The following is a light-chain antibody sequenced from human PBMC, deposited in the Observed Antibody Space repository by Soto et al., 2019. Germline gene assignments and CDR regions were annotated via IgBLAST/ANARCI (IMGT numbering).Light chain of an antibody. V-gene: IGKV1-5*02. J-gene: IGKJ1*01. CDR1: QSISNW. CDR3: QQYNSYSLT. CDR2: DAS. Sequence: DIQMTKSPSTLSASVGDRVTIICRASQSISNWLAWYQQKPGKAPKPLIYDASSLKGGVPSRFSGSGSGTEFTLTISSLQPDDFATYYCQQYNSYSLTFGQGTKVEV.